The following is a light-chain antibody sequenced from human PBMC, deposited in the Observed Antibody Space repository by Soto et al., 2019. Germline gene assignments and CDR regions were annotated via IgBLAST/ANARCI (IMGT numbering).Light chain of an antibody. Sequence: QSVLTQPASGSGSPGQSITISFTGTSSDVGSYNLVSWYQQHPGKAPKLMIYEGSKRPSGVSNRFSGSKSGNTASLTISGLQAEDEADYYCCSYAGSSTLVFGGGTKLTVL. J-gene: IGLJ3*02. V-gene: IGLV2-23*01. CDR1: SSDVGSYNL. CDR3: CSYAGSSTLV. CDR2: EGS.